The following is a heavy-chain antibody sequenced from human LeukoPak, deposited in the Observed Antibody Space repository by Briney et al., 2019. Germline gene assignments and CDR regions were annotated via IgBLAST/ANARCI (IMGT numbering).Heavy chain of an antibody. J-gene: IGHJ4*02. CDR3: ARAFPMTRGGFGY. V-gene: IGHV4-4*02. CDR2: IYHSGST. CDR1: GGSISSSNW. D-gene: IGHD3-22*01. Sequence: PSETLSLTCAVSGGSISSSNWWSWVRQRPGEGLGWIGEIYHSGSTNYNPSLKSRVTISVDKSKNQFSLKLSSVTAADTAVYYCARAFPMTRGGFGYWGQGTLVTVSS.